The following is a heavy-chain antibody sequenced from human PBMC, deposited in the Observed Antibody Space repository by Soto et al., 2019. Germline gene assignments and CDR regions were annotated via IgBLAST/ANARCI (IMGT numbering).Heavy chain of an antibody. J-gene: IGHJ3*02. CDR2: VWSNGINN. V-gene: IGHV3-33*01. CDR1: GFTFSTYG. Sequence: QVQLLDSGGGVVQPGTSLRLSCAASGFTFSTYGMHWVRQAPGKGLEWVADVWSNGINNYYADSVRCRFTISRDNSKSRLYQQLNRLKAEDPAMYYCVRERRRFGAVDIRGQGTMLTV. CDR3: VRERRRFGAVDI. D-gene: IGHD3-3*01.